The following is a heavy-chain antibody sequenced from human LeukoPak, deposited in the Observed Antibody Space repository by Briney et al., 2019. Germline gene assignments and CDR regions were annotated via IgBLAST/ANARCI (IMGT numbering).Heavy chain of an antibody. CDR3: ARDLDVVRLLGIMAYDAFDI. D-gene: IGHD3-16*01. CDR1: GFTFSNYW. CDR2: ISSDESIT. J-gene: IGHJ3*02. V-gene: IGHV3-74*01. Sequence: GGSLRLSCAASGFTFSNYWMHWVRQAPGKGLVWVSRISSDESITSYADSVKGRFTISRDNAKNTLFLQMNGLRAEDTAVYYCARDLDVVRLLGIMAYDAFDIWGQGTMVTVSS.